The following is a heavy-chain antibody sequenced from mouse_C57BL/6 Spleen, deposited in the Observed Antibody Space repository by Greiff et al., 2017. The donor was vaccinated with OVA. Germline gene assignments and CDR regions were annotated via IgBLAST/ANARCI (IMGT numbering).Heavy chain of an antibody. V-gene: IGHV1-64*01. CDR3: PTNGEKDFLDF. CDR2: IHPNSGST. Sequence: QVQLQQPGAELVKPGASVKLSCKASGYTFTSYWMHWVKQRPGQGLEWIGMIHPNSGSTNYNEKFKSKATLTVDKSSSTAYMQLSSLTSEDSAVYYRPTNGEKDFLDFWGKGTTLPVSS. J-gene: IGHJ2*01. CDR1: GYTFTSYW.